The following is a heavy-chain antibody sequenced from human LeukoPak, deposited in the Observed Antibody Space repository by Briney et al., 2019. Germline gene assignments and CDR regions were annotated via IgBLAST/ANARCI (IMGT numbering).Heavy chain of an antibody. CDR2: IYYSGST. J-gene: IGHJ4*02. V-gene: IGHV4-39*01. CDR3: ARLKSVLLWFGELLSYYFDY. Sequence: SETLSLTCTVSGGSISSSSYYWGWIRQPPGKGLEWIGSIYYSGSTYYNPSLKSRVTISVDTSKNQFSLKLSSVTTADTAVYYCARLKSVLLWFGELLSYYFDYWGQGTLVTVSS. D-gene: IGHD3-10*01. CDR1: GGSISSSSYY.